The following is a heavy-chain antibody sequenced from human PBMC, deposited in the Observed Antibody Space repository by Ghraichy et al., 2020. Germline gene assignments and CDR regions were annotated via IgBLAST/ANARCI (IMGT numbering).Heavy chain of an antibody. CDR1: GFTFSNYA. V-gene: IGHV3-23*01. J-gene: IGHJ4*02. CDR3: AKLSSDCSGGSCYFVDS. CDR2: ITNSGHRQ. Sequence: GGSLRLSCAASGFTFSNYAMIWVRQAPGKGLEWVSGITNSGHRQYYADSVKGRFTISRDNSENTLSLQINSLRAEDTAVYYCAKLSSDCSGGSCYFVDSWGQGALVTVSS. D-gene: IGHD2-15*01.